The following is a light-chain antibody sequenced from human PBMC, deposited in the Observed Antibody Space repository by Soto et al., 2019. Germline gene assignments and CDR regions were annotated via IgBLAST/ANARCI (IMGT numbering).Light chain of an antibody. V-gene: IGLV2-14*01. J-gene: IGLJ1*01. Sequence: QSALTQPRSVSGSPGQSVTISCTGTSSDVGGYNYVSWYQQHPGKAPKLMIYEVSNRPSGVSNRFSGSKSGNTASLTISGLQAEDEADYYCCSYTSSSTLVFGTGTKLTVL. CDR3: CSYTSSSTLV. CDR2: EVS. CDR1: SSDVGGYNY.